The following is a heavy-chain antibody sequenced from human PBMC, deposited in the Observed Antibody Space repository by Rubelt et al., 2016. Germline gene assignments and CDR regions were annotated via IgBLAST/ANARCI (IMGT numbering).Heavy chain of an antibody. D-gene: IGHD3-10*01. CDR2: ISVYNGNT. CDR1: GYTFNSYG. J-gene: IGHJ6*02. CDR3: AGGTMVRGAPDV. Sequence: QVQLVQSGAEVKKPGASVKVSCKASGYTFNSYGISWVRQAPGQGLEWMGWISVYNGNTNYAQKPQGRVTLTTDTSTSTADMELRSLGSDDTAVYYCAGGTMVRGAPDVWGQGTTATVSS. V-gene: IGHV1-18*01.